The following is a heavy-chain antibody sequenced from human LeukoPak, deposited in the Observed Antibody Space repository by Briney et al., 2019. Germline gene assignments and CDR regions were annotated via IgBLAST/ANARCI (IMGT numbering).Heavy chain of an antibody. CDR1: GFTFTGYY. J-gene: IGHJ4*02. D-gene: IGHD2-2*01. CDR2: INPNSGGT. CDR3: ASSDCSSTSCSLDY. V-gene: IGHV1-2*02. Sequence: ASVKVSCKASGFTFTGYYMHWVRQAPGQGLEWMGWINPNSGGTNYAQKFQGRVTMTRDTSISTAYMELSRLRSDDTAVYYCASSDCSSTSCSLDYWGQGTLVTVSS.